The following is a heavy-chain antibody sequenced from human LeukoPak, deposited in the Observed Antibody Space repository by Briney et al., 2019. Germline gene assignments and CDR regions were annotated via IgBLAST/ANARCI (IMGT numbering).Heavy chain of an antibody. CDR2: IIPIFGTA. J-gene: IGHJ5*02. CDR1: GGTFSSYA. V-gene: IGHV1-69*01. CDR3: ARASGDDSSGYYSHFGWFDP. D-gene: IGHD3-22*01. Sequence: ASVKVSCTASGGTFSSYAISWVRQAPGQGLEWMGGIIPIFGTANYAQKFQGRVTITADESTSTAYMELSSLRSEDTAVYYCARASGDDSSGYYSHFGWFDPWGQGTLVTVSS.